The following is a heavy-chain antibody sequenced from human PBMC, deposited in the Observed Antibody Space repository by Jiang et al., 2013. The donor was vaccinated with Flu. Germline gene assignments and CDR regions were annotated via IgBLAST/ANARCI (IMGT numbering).Heavy chain of an antibody. CDR3: ARTQFGIVVVGNHYFDY. Sequence: QTLSLTCAISGDSVSSNSAAWNWIRQSPSRGLEWLGRTYYRSKWYNDYAVSVKSRITINPDTSKNQFSLQLNSVTPEDTAVYYCARTQFGIVVVGNHYFDYWGQGTLVTVSS. D-gene: IGHD3-22*01. CDR1: GDSVSSNSAA. CDR2: TYYRSKWYN. V-gene: IGHV6-1*01. J-gene: IGHJ4*02.